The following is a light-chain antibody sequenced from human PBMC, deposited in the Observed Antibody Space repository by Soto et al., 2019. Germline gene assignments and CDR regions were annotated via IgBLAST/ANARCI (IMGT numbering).Light chain of an antibody. J-gene: IGKJ2*01. Sequence: DIQMTQSPSSLSASVGDRVTITCRASRRINNWLVWYQQQPGTAPKSLIYAASTLQSGVPSRFNGSGSGTEFTLTISSLRPEDFATYFCQQYSTFPYTFGLGTRLEI. CDR1: RRINNW. V-gene: IGKV1D-16*01. CDR3: QQYSTFPYT. CDR2: AAS.